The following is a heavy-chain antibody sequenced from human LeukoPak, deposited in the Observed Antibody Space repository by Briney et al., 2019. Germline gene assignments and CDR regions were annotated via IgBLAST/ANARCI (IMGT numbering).Heavy chain of an antibody. D-gene: IGHD2-2*01. CDR3: AREPQDIVVVPATNSYMDV. Sequence: SETLSLTCAVYGGSFSGYYWSWIRQPPGKGLEWIGEINHSGSTNYNPSLKSRVTISVDTSKNQFSLKLSSVTAADTAVYYCAREPQDIVVVPATNSYMDVWGKGTTVTVSS. CDR2: INHSGST. CDR1: GGSFSGYY. V-gene: IGHV4-34*01. J-gene: IGHJ6*03.